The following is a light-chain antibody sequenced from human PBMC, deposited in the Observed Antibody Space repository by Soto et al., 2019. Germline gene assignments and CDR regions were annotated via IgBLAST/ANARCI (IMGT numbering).Light chain of an antibody. J-gene: IGKJ1*01. Sequence: EIVLTQSPATLSLSPGERATLSCRASQSVSSYLAWYQQKPGQAPRLLIYDASNRATGIPDRFSGSGSGTDFPLTISSLEPEDFAGYYCQQRSNWQGTFGQGTKVEIK. V-gene: IGKV3-11*01. CDR2: DAS. CDR1: QSVSSY. CDR3: QQRSNWQGT.